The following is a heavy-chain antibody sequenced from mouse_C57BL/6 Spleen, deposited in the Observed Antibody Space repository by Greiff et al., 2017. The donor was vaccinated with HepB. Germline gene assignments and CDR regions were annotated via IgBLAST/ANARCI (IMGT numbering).Heavy chain of an antibody. CDR2: IYPRSGNT. CDR1: GYTFTSYG. Sequence: QVQLKQSGAELARPGASVKLSCKASGYTFTSYGISWVKQRTGQGLEWIGEIYPRSGNTYYNEKFKGKATLTADKSSSTAYMELRSLTSEDSAVYFCASFRDYAMDYWGQGTSVTVSS. V-gene: IGHV1-81*01. J-gene: IGHJ4*01. CDR3: ASFRDYAMDY. D-gene: IGHD3-1*01.